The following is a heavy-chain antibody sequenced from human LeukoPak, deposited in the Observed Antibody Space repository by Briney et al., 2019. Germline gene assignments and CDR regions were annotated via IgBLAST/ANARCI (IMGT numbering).Heavy chain of an antibody. Sequence: ASVKVSCKASGYTFTAYYMHWVRQAPGQGLEWMGWINPNSGGTNYAQKFQGRVTMTRDTSISTAYMELSRLRSDDTAVYYCASLCSSTSCYSYAFDIWGQGTMVTVSS. V-gene: IGHV1-2*02. CDR3: ASLCSSTSCYSYAFDI. D-gene: IGHD2-2*01. CDR1: GYTFTAYY. CDR2: INPNSGGT. J-gene: IGHJ3*02.